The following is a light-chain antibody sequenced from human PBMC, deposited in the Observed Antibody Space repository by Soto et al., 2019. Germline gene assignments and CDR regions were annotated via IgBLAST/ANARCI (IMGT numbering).Light chain of an antibody. V-gene: IGKV3-15*01. Sequence: EIVMTQSPATLSVSPGERATLSCRASQSVSSNLAWYQQKPGQAPRLLIYGASTRVTGIPARFIGSGSGTECTLTIVGLQSEDFPVYYGETYYNWPLTFGGGTTVKIK. J-gene: IGKJ4*01. CDR3: ETYYNWPLT. CDR1: QSVSSN. CDR2: GAS.